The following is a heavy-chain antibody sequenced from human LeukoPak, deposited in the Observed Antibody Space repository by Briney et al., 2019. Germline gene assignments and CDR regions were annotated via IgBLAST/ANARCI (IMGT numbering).Heavy chain of an antibody. V-gene: IGHV3-74*01. D-gene: IGHD3-22*01. Sequence: PGGSLRLSCAASGFTFSSYSMNWVRQGPGKGLEWVARINTDGKVTNYADFVKGRATISRDNAKNTLFLEMSGLRADDTAVYYCSRGYNYRFDFWGQGTLVVVSS. CDR1: GFTFSSYS. J-gene: IGHJ4*02. CDR3: SRGYNYRFDF. CDR2: INTDGKVT.